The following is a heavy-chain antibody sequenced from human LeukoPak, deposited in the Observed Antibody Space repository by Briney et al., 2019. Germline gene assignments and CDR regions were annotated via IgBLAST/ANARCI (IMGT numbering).Heavy chain of an antibody. CDR3: ARGSGGTRLGDLSFYFDY. J-gene: IGHJ4*01. V-gene: IGHV5-51*01. CDR1: GYSFTNYW. CDR2: IYPGDSDT. Sequence: GESLKISCKGSGYSFTNYWIGWVRQMPGKGLEWMGIIYPGDSDTRYSPSFQGQVTISADKSITTAYLRWSSLKASDTAMYYCARGSGGTRLGDLSFYFDYWGHGTLVTVSS. D-gene: IGHD3-16*02.